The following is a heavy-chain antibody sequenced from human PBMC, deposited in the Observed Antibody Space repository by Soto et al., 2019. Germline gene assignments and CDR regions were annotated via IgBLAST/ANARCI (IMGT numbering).Heavy chain of an antibody. J-gene: IGHJ4*02. CDR2: IYYSRST. D-gene: IGHD1-1*01. V-gene: IGHV4-31*03. Sequence: SETLSLTCTVSGGSISSSSYYWGWIRQHPGKGLEWIGYIYYSRSTYYNPSLKSRVTISVDTSKNQFSLKLSSVTAADTAVYYCARLATRYYFDYWGQGTLVTVSS. CDR1: GGSISSSSYY. CDR3: ARLATRYYFDY.